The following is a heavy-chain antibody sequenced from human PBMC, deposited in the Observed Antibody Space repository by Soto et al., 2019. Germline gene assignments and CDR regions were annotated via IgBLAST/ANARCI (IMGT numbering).Heavy chain of an antibody. D-gene: IGHD4-4*01. J-gene: IGHJ5*02. CDR2: IIPIFGTA. CDR3: ARSLTELAVTQFDP. CDR1: GGTFSSYA. V-gene: IGHV1-69*13. Sequence: SVKVSCKASGGTFSSYAISWVRQAPGQGLEWMGGIIPIFGTANYAQKFQGRVTITADESTSTAYMELSSLRSEDTAVYYCARSLTELAVTQFDPWGQGTLVTVSS.